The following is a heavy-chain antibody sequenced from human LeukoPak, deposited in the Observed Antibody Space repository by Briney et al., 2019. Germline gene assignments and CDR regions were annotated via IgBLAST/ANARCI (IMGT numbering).Heavy chain of an antibody. CDR2: INHSGST. Sequence: PSETLSLTCAVYGGSFSGYYWSWIRQPPGKGLEWIGEINHSGSTNYNPSLKSRVTISVDTSKNQFSLKLSSVTAADTAVYYCARPTSTTVTRDNWFDPWGQGTLVTVSS. CDR3: ARPTSTTVTRDNWFDP. V-gene: IGHV4-34*01. J-gene: IGHJ5*02. CDR1: GGSFSGYY. D-gene: IGHD4-17*01.